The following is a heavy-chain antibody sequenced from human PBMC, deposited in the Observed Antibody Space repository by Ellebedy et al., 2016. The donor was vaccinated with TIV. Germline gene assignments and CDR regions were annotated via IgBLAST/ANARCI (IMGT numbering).Heavy chain of an antibody. CDR1: GFTFSNYW. Sequence: GGSLRLXCAASGFTFSNYWMNWVRQAPGKGLEWVANIKQDGSEKFYVDSVKGRFTISRDNAKNLLYLQMNSLRVEDTAVYYCADWKYVVDAFQNWGQGTMVTVSS. CDR3: ADWKYVVDAFQN. V-gene: IGHV3-7*01. CDR2: IKQDGSEK. J-gene: IGHJ3*02. D-gene: IGHD1-7*01.